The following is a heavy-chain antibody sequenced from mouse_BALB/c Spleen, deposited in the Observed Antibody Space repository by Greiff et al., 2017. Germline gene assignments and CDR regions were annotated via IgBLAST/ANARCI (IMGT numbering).Heavy chain of an antibody. Sequence: QVHVKQSGAELARPGASVKMSCKASGYTFTSYTMHWVKQRPGQGLEWIGYINPSSGYTNYNQKFKDKATLTADKSSSTAYMQLSSLTSEDSAVYYCAKGGGPLRPAYWGQGTTLTVSS. V-gene: IGHV1-4*01. CDR3: AKGGGPLRPAY. J-gene: IGHJ2*01. CDR2: INPSSGYT. D-gene: IGHD6-1*01. CDR1: GYTFTSYT.